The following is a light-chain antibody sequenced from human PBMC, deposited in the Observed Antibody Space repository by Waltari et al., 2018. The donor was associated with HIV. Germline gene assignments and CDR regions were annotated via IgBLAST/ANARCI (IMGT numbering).Light chain of an antibody. V-gene: IGLV1-51*01. Sequence: QSVLMQPPSVSAAPGQKVTISCSGSSSNIEKNFVSGYQHLPRTAPRLIIFDNNKRSSGIPERFSASKSGTSATLDITGLQTGDEADYYCATWDTGLSAGVFGGGTQVTVL. CDR1: SSNIEKNF. CDR2: DNN. CDR3: ATWDTGLSAGV. J-gene: IGLJ2*01.